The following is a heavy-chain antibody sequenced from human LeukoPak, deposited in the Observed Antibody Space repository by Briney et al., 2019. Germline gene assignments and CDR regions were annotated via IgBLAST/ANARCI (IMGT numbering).Heavy chain of an antibody. D-gene: IGHD5-12*01. Sequence: ASVKVSCKASGYTFTSYGISWVRQAPGQGLEWMGWISAYNGNTNYAQKLQGRVTMTTDTSTSTAYMELRSLRSDDTAVYYRAREEGYSGYDSNWFDPWGQGTLVTVSS. J-gene: IGHJ5*02. CDR1: GYTFTSYG. CDR2: ISAYNGNT. V-gene: IGHV1-18*01. CDR3: AREEGYSGYDSNWFDP.